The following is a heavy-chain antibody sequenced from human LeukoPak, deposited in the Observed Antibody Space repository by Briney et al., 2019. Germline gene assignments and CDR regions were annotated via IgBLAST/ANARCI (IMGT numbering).Heavy chain of an antibody. CDR3: ARDHRGGYCSSTSCYASNYFDY. V-gene: IGHV1-2*02. D-gene: IGHD2-2*01. Sequence: ASVKVSCKASGYTFTGYYMHWVRPAPGQGLEWMGWINPNSGGTNYAQKFQGRVTMTRDTSISTAYMELSRLRSDDTAVYYCARDHRGGYCSSTSCYASNYFDYWGQGTLVTVSS. CDR1: GYTFTGYY. J-gene: IGHJ4*01. CDR2: INPNSGGT.